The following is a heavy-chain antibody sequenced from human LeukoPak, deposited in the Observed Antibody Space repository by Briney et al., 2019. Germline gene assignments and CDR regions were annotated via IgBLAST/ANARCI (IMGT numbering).Heavy chain of an antibody. J-gene: IGHJ4*02. CDR1: GGSFSGYY. Sequence: SETLSLTCAVYGGSFSGYYWSWIRQPPGKGLEWIGEINHSGGTNYNPSLKSRVTISVDTSKSQFSLKLSSVTAADTAVYYCARDHVITFGGVIVPYYFDYWGQGTLVTVSS. CDR2: INHSGGT. D-gene: IGHD3-16*02. CDR3: ARDHVITFGGVIVPYYFDY. V-gene: IGHV4-34*01.